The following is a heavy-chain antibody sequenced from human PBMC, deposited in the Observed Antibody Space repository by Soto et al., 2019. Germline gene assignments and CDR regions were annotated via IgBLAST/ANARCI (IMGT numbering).Heavy chain of an antibody. CDR2: TYYRSKWYD. J-gene: IGHJ4*01. CDR3: ARGEQYSGSIFDY. V-gene: IGHV6-1*01. CDR1: GDSVSSNSAG. Sequence: SQTLSLPCAIPGDSVSSNSAGWSWVRQSPSRGLGWLGRTYYRSKWYDECAVSVRGRITINPDTSKTQYSLQLNSVTPEDTAVYFCARGEQYSGSIFDYWGQGTLVTVSS. D-gene: IGHD1-26*01.